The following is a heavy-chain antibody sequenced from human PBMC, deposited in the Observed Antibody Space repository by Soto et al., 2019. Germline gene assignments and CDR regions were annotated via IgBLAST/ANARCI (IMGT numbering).Heavy chain of an antibody. J-gene: IGHJ4*02. V-gene: IGHV3-33*01. D-gene: IGHD2-21*02. CDR3: ARDASFVVVTATPDY. CDR1: GFTFSSYG. Sequence: PWGSLRLCCAASGFTFSSYGMHWVRQAPGKGLEWVAVIWYDGSNKYYADSVKGRFTISRDNSKNTLYLQMNSLRAEDTAVYYCARDASFVVVTATPDYWGQGTLVTV. CDR2: IWYDGSNK.